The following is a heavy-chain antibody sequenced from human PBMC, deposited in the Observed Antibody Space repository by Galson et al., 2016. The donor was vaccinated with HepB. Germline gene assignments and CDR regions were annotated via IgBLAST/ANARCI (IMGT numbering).Heavy chain of an antibody. J-gene: IGHJ4*02. CDR2: IYPGDSET. V-gene: IGHV5-51*01. CDR3: ARSVPGIAAGGPFDY. CDR1: GYRFTNYW. D-gene: IGHD6-13*01. Sequence: QSGAEVKKPGESLKISCKGSGYRFTNYWIAWVRQKPGKGLEWMGIIYPGDSETTYSPSFQGHVTISADKSISTAYLQWSSLKASDTAMYYCARSVPGIAAGGPFDYWGQGLLVAVSS.